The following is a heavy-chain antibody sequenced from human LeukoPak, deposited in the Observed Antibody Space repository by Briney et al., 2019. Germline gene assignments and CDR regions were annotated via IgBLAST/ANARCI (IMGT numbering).Heavy chain of an antibody. D-gene: IGHD3-16*02. J-gene: IGHJ6*03. CDR1: GDSVSSNSAA. CDR2: TYYRSKWYN. Sequence: SQTLSLTCAISGDSVSSNSAAWNWIRQSPSRGLEWLGRTYYRSKWYNDYAVSVKSRITINPDTSKNQFSLKLSSVTAADTAVYYCARLTYYDYVWGSYRYPHYYYYMDVWGKGTTVTISS. CDR3: ARLTYYDYVWGSYRYPHYYYYMDV. V-gene: IGHV6-1*01.